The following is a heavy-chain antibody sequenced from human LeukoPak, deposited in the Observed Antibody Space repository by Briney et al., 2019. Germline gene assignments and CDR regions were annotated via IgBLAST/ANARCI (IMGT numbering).Heavy chain of an antibody. CDR2: ISSSSSYI. V-gene: IGHV3-21*01. CDR1: GFTFSSYS. CDR3: AREPQGGVDY. J-gene: IGHJ4*02. Sequence: GGSLRLSCAAPGFTFSSYSMNWVRQAPGKGLEWVSSISSSSSYIYYADSVKGRFTISRDNAKNSLYLQMNSLRAEDTAVYYCAREPQGGVDYWGQGTLVTVSS. D-gene: IGHD3-16*01.